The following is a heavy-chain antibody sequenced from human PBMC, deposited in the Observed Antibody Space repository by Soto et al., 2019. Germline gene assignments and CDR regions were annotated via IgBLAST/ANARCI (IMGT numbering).Heavy chain of an antibody. CDR2: IYHSGST. V-gene: IGHV4-4*02. J-gene: IGHJ6*02. D-gene: IGHD3-22*01. CDR1: GGSISSSNW. Sequence: PSETLSLTFAVSGGSISSSNWWSWVLQPPGKGLEWIGEIYHSGSTNYNPSLKSRVTMSVDKSKNQFSLKLSSVTAADTAVYYCARSPDSSGYYPRRYYYGMDVWGQGTTVTVSS. CDR3: ARSPDSSGYYPRRYYYGMDV.